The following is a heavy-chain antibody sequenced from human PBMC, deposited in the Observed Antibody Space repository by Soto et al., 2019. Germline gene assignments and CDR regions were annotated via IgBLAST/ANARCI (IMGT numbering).Heavy chain of an antibody. CDR1: GGSISSYY. V-gene: IGHV4-59*01. D-gene: IGHD3-22*01. CDR3: ARDRRSTYYYDSSGYPRGFDP. Sequence: SETLSLTCTVSGGSISSYYWSWIRQPPGKGLELIGYIYYSGSTNYNPSLKSRVTISVDTSKNQFSLKLSSVTAADTAVYYCARDRRSTYYYDSSGYPRGFDPWGQGTLVTVSS. CDR2: IYYSGST. J-gene: IGHJ5*02.